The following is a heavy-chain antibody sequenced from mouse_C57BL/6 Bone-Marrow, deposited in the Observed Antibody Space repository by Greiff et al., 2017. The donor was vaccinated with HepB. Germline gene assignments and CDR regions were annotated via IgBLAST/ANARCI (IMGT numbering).Heavy chain of an antibody. CDR3: ASSISDYYGSSYSYWYFDV. J-gene: IGHJ1*03. V-gene: IGHV1-22*01. CDR1: GYTFTDYN. Sequence: EVQLQQSGPELVKPGASVKMSCKASGYTFTDYNMHWVKQSHGKSLEWIGYINPNNGGTSYNQKFKGKATLTVNKSSSTAYMELRSLTSEDSAVYYCASSISDYYGSSYSYWYFDVWGTGTTVTVSS. CDR2: INPNNGGT. D-gene: IGHD1-1*01.